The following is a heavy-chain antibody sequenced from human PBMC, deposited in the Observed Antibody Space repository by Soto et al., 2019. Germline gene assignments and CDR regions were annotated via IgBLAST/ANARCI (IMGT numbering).Heavy chain of an antibody. CDR1: GFTVSSNY. J-gene: IGHJ3*02. CDR2: IYSGGST. CDR3: ARDSPLTSARAFDI. V-gene: IGHV3-53*01. Sequence: GGSLRLSCAASGFTVSSNYMSWVRLAPGKGLEWVSVIYSGGSTYYADSVKGRFTISRDSSKNTVYLQINSLGAEDTAVYYCARDSPLTSARAFDIWGQGTVVTVSS.